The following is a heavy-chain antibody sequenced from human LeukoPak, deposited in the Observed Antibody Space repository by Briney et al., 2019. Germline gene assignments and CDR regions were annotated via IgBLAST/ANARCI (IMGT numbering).Heavy chain of an antibody. J-gene: IGHJ6*03. V-gene: IGHV1-69*06. CDR2: VIPIFGSS. Sequence: SVKVSCKASGGGFGNYGITWVRQAPGQGLEWVGGVIPIFGSSNYSPKSQARVTISADRSTSTAYMELRTLTSEDTAVYYCARVKGETAPTISNYYYYMDVWDKGTTVTVSS. CDR1: GGGFGNYG. CDR3: ARVKGETAPTISNYYYYMDV. D-gene: IGHD5-12*01.